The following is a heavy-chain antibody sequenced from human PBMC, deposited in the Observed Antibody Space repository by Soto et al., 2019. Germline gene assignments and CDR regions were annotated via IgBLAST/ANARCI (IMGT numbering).Heavy chain of an antibody. D-gene: IGHD5-12*01. Sequence: GASVKVSCKASGYTFTSYGISWVRQAPGQGLEWMGWISAYNGNTNYAQKLQGRVTMTTDTSTSTAYMELRSLRSDDTAVYYCAGGFGGYDLYYYYYGMDVWGQGTTVTVSS. CDR2: ISAYNGNT. V-gene: IGHV1-18*01. CDR1: GYTFTSYG. CDR3: AGGFGGYDLYYYYYGMDV. J-gene: IGHJ6*02.